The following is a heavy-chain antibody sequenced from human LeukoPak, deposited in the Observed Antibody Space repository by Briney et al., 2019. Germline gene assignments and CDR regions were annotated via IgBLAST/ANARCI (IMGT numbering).Heavy chain of an antibody. CDR1: GGSISSYY. Sequence: SETLSLTCTVSGGSISSYYWSWIRQPPGKGLEWIGYIYYSGSTNYNPSLKSRVTISVDTSKNQFSLKLSSVTAADTAVYYCASGDSSGWGNYYYYMDVWGKGTTVTVSS. D-gene: IGHD6-19*01. J-gene: IGHJ6*03. CDR2: IYYSGST. V-gene: IGHV4-59*01. CDR3: ASGDSSGWGNYYYYMDV.